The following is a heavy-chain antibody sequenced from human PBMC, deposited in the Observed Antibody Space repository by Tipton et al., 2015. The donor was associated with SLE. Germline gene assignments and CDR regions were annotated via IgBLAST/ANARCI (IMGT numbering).Heavy chain of an antibody. CDR3: ARALGFIAGRRVDYFDY. V-gene: IGHV3-7*01. CDR2: IKQDGSEK. J-gene: IGHJ4*02. CDR1: GFTFSSYW. D-gene: IGHD6-6*01. Sequence: SLRLSCAASGFTFSSYWMSWVRQAPGKGLEWVANIKQDGSEKYYVDSVKGRFTISRDNAKNSLYLQMNSLRAEDTAVYYCARALGFIAGRRVDYFDYWGQGTLVTVSS.